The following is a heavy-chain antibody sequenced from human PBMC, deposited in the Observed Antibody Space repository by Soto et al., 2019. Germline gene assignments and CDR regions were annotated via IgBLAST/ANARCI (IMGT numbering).Heavy chain of an antibody. CDR2: INPSGGNT. J-gene: IGHJ4*02. V-gene: IGHV1-46*01. D-gene: IGHD6-19*01. CDR1: GYTFTSYY. Sequence: ASVKVSCKASGYTFTSYYMHWVRQAPGQGLEWMGIINPSGGNTGYAQKFQGRVTMTRNTSISTAYMELSSLRSEDTAVYYCARGDIAVAVGDYWGQGTLVTVSS. CDR3: ARGDIAVAVGDY.